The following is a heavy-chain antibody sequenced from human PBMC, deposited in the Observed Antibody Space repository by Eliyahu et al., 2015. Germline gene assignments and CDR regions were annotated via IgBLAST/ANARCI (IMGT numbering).Heavy chain of an antibody. CDR3: ARYCSGGSCYHTDGY. D-gene: IGHD2-15*01. J-gene: IGHJ4*02. CDR1: GGXISSGSYY. V-gene: IGHV4-61*02. Sequence: QVQLQESGPGLVKPSQTLSLTCTVXGGXISSGSYYWSWIRQPAGKGLEWIGRIYTSGSTNYNPSLKSRVTISVDTSKNQFSLKLSSVTAADTAVYYCARYCSGGSCYHTDGYWGQGTLVTVSS. CDR2: IYTSGST.